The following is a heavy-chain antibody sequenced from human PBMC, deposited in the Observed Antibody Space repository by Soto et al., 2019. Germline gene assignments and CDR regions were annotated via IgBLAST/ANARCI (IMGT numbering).Heavy chain of an antibody. CDR3: ARDQVSYGSGSYYTLRTFAFDI. V-gene: IGHV4-59*01. CDR2: ISYSGST. Sequence: ETLSLTCTVSGGSISSYYWSWIRQPPGKGLKWIGYISYSGSTNYNPSLKSRVTISVDTSKNQFSLKLSSVTAADTAVYYCARDQVSYGSGSYYTLRTFAFDIWGQGTMVTVSS. J-gene: IGHJ3*02. CDR1: GGSISSYY. D-gene: IGHD3-10*01.